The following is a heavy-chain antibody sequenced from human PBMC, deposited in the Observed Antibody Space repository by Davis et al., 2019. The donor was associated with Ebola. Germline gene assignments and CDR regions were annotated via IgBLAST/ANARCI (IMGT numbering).Heavy chain of an antibody. CDR1: GGSFSGYY. D-gene: IGHD3/OR15-3a*01. Sequence: SETLSLTCAVYGGSFSGYYWSWIRQLPGKGLEWIGEINHSGSTNYNPSLKSRVTISVDTSKNQFSLKLSSVTAADTAVYYCARARPWAGYGMDVWGQGTTVTVSS. J-gene: IGHJ6*02. CDR3: ARARPWAGYGMDV. V-gene: IGHV4-34*01. CDR2: INHSGST.